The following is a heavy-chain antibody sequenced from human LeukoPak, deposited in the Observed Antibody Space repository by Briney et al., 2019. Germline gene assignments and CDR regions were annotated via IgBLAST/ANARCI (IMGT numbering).Heavy chain of an antibody. Sequence: SETLSLTCAVYGGSFSGYYWSWIRQPLGKGLEWIGEINHSGSTNYNPSLKSRVTISVDTSKNQFSLKLSFVTAADTAVYYCARVLGGIMVRGVRTDYNWFDPWGQGTLVTVSS. D-gene: IGHD3-10*01. CDR1: GGSFSGYY. CDR2: INHSGST. J-gene: IGHJ5*02. V-gene: IGHV4-34*01. CDR3: ARVLGGIMVRGVRTDYNWFDP.